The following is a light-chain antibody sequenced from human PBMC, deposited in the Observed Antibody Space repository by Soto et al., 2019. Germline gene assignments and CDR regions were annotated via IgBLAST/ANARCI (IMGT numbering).Light chain of an antibody. J-gene: IGKJ4*01. Sequence: DIVMTQSPDSLAVSLGERATINCKSSQSVLYSSNNKNYLAWYQQKPGQPPKLLIYWASTRESGVPDRFSGSGSGTDFTLTISSLQAEDVAVYCCQQYYITPPTTFGGGTKVEIK. CDR3: QQYYITPPTT. CDR2: WAS. CDR1: QSVLYSSNNKNY. V-gene: IGKV4-1*01.